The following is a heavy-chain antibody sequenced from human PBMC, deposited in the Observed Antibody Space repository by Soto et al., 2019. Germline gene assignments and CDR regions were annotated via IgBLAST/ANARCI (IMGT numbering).Heavy chain of an antibody. Sequence: GGSLRLSCVASGFTFSNYWLSWVRQAPGKGLEWVANIKTDGSEKYYVDSVKGRFTISRDNAKNSLYLQMNSLRVEDSAVYYCASREVWGQGTVVTVSS. V-gene: IGHV3-7*01. CDR3: ASREV. CDR2: IKTDGSEK. J-gene: IGHJ4*02. CDR1: GFTFSNYW.